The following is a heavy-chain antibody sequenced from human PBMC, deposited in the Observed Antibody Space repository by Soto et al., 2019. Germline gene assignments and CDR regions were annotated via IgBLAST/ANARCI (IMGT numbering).Heavy chain of an antibody. D-gene: IGHD2-15*01. Sequence: QVQLQQWGAGVLKPSETLFLTCADYGWSFSGYYWCWIRQPPGKGLEWLGEINHSGSPNYNPSLKSRVTISVDTSKNQFSLKLSSVTAADTAVYYCAREFRDIVVVVAAYDAFDIWGQGTMVTVSS. CDR2: INHSGSP. CDR1: GWSFSGYY. J-gene: IGHJ3*02. V-gene: IGHV4-34*01. CDR3: AREFRDIVVVVAAYDAFDI.